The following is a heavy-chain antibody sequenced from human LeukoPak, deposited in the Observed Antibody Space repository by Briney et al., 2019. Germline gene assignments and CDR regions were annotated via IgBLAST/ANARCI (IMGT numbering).Heavy chain of an antibody. CDR3: VRYGSGSSRQFDY. J-gene: IGHJ4*02. CDR2: IKEDGIDK. V-gene: IGHV3-7*03. Sequence: GGSLRLSCAASGFTFSNYWMSWVRQAPGKGLEWVANIKEDGIDKYYVGSVRGRFTISRDNAKNSLYLQMNSLRAEDTAIYYCVRYGSGSSRQFDYWGQGTLVTVSS. D-gene: IGHD3-10*01. CDR1: GFTFSNYW.